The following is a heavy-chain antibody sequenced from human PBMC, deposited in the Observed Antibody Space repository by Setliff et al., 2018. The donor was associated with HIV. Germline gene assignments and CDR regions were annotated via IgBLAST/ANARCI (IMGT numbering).Heavy chain of an antibody. D-gene: IGHD3-3*01. CDR2: ITYSGST. J-gene: IGHJ6*03. CDR1: GYSISGYY. V-gene: IGHV4-59*01. CDR3: ARGLSIFGVATPGFYSFMDV. Sequence: SETLSLTCAVSGYSISGYYWSWIRQPPGKGLEWIGYITYSGSTKYNPSLKSRVTISVDTSKNQFSLKLNSVTAADTAVYYCARGLSIFGVATPGFYSFMDVWGKGTTVTVSS.